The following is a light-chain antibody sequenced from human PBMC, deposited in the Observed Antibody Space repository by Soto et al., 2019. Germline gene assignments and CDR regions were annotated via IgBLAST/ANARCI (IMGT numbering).Light chain of an antibody. V-gene: IGKV3-15*01. CDR3: QQYHDWPRT. CDR2: YAS. Sequence: EIVMTQSPATLSVSPGERATLSCRASQSISTNLAWYQHKPGQAPKLLIYYASTRATGIPATFSGSGSGTEFTLTISSLQSEDSALYYCQQYHDWPRTFGGGTKVEI. J-gene: IGKJ4*01. CDR1: QSISTN.